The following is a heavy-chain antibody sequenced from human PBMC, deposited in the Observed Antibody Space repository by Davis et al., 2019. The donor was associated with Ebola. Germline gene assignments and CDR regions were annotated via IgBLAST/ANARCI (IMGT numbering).Heavy chain of an antibody. V-gene: IGHV1-69*04. J-gene: IGHJ3*02. CDR2: IIPILGIA. CDR1: GGTFSSYA. D-gene: IGHD5-24*01. Sequence: SVKVSCKASGGTFSSYAISWVRQAPGQGLEWMGRIIPILGIANYAQKFQGRVMITADKSTSTAYMELSSLRSEDTAVYYCARDWDGYNSGAFDIWGQGTMVTVSS. CDR3: ARDWDGYNSGAFDI.